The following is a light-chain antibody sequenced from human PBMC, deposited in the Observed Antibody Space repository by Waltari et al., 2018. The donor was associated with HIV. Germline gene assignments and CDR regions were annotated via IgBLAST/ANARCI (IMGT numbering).Light chain of an antibody. CDR3: CSHAGNLIFV. V-gene: IGLV2-11*01. J-gene: IGLJ1*01. Sequence: QSALTQPHSVSGSPGQSLTISCTGPSSYVDTFVSWYQQHPGKVPKVIMYDVNNRPSGVPERFSGSKSGNTASLTISGLQAEDESDYYCCSHAGNLIFVFGTGTKVTVL. CDR1: SSYVDTF. CDR2: DVN.